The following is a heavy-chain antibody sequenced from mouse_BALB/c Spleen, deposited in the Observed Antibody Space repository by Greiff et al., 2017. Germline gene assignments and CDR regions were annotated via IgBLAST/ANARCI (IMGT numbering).Heavy chain of an antibody. CDR3: ARETYDYDDPLYAMDY. CDR2: IYPGDGDT. D-gene: IGHD2-4*01. V-gene: IGHV1-82*01. J-gene: IGHJ4*01. CDR1: GYAFSSSW. Sequence: QVQLQQSGPELVKPGASVKISCKASGYAFSSSWMNWVKQRPGQGLEWIGRIYPGDGDTNYNGKFKGKATLTADKSSSTAYMQLSSLTSVDSAVYFCARETYDYDDPLYAMDYWGQGTSVTVSS.